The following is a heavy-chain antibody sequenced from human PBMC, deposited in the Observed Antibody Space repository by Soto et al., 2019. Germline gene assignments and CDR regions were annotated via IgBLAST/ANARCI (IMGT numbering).Heavy chain of an antibody. V-gene: IGHV3-74*01. Sequence: PGGSLRLSCAASGFTFSSYAMHWVRQAPGEGLVWVSRINSDGSRTSYADSVKGRFTISRDNAKNTLYLQMNSLRAEDTAVYYCARHSSGYSYAFDIWGQGTMVTVSS. CDR1: GFTFSSYA. CDR3: ARHSSGYSYAFDI. J-gene: IGHJ3*02. CDR2: INSDGSRT. D-gene: IGHD3-22*01.